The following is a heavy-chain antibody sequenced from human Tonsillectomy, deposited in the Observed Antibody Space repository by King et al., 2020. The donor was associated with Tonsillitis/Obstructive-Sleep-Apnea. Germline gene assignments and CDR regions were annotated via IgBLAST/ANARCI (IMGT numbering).Heavy chain of an antibody. D-gene: IGHD2-2*01. CDR2: INWNGGST. CDR3: ARGDIVVVPAPVDY. Sequence: VQLVESGGGVVRPGGSLRLSCAASGFTFDDYGMSWVRQAPGKGLEWVSGINWNGGSTGYADSVKGRLPISRDDAKNSLYLQMNSLGAEDTALYYCARGDIVVVPAPVDYWGQGTLVTVSS. J-gene: IGHJ4*02. V-gene: IGHV3-20*04. CDR1: GFTFDDYG.